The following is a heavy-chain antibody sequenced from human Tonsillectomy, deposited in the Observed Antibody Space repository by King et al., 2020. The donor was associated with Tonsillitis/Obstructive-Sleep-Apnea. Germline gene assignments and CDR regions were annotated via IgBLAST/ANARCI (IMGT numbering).Heavy chain of an antibody. V-gene: IGHV5-51*01. D-gene: IGHD3-22*01. Sequence: QLVQSGAEVKKPGESLKISCKGSGYSFTSYWIGWVRQMPGKGLEWMGIIYPGNSVTRYSPSFQGQVTISADKSISTAYLQWSSLKASDTAMYYCASHEDTSGYYGAFDIWGQGTMVTVSS. J-gene: IGHJ3*02. CDR1: GYSFTSYW. CDR2: IYPGNSVT. CDR3: ASHEDTSGYYGAFDI.